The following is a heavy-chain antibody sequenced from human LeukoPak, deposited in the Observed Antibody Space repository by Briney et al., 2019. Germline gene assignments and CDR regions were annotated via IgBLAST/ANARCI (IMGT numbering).Heavy chain of an antibody. CDR3: ARSEGGRAFDN. J-gene: IGHJ3*02. CDR1: GGSFSGYY. V-gene: IGHV4-34*01. CDR2: INHSGST. D-gene: IGHD1-26*01. Sequence: SETLSLTCAVYGGSFSGYYWSWIRQPPGKGLEWIGEINHSGSTDYNPSLKSRVTISVDTSKNQFSLKLSSVTAADTAVYYCARSEGGRAFDNWGQGTMVTVSS.